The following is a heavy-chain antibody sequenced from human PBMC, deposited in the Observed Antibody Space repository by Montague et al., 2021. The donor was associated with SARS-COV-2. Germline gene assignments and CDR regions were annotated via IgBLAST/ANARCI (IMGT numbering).Heavy chain of an antibody. J-gene: IGHJ2*01. Sequence: KTNYNPSLKSRVTLSADASRNEFSLKLDSVTAADTAVYCCARRGYDVISGYHWHLELWGGGMRVTVSS. D-gene: IGHD3-9*01. CDR2: KT. CDR3: ARRGYDVISGYHWHLEL. V-gene: IGHV4-4*06.